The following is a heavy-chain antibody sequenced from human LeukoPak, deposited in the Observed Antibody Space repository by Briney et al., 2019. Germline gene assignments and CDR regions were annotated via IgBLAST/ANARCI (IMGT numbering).Heavy chain of an antibody. CDR3: ARLAGNNRLDP. J-gene: IGHJ5*02. CDR2: IYPGDSDT. CDR1: GHSFASYW. Sequence: GESLKISCQSSGHSFASYWIGWVRQMPGQGLEWMGIIYPGDSDTRYSPSFEGQVTISVDKSITTAYLQWTSLKASDTAMYYCARLAGNNRLDPWGQGTLVTVSS. V-gene: IGHV5-51*01.